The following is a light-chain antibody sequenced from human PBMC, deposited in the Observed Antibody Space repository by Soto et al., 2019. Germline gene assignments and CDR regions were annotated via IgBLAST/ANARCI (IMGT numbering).Light chain of an antibody. CDR2: LGS. V-gene: IGKV2-28*01. Sequence: DIEMTQSPLSLPVTPGEPASISCRSSQSLLHSNGYNYLDWYLQKPGQSPQLLIYLGSNRSSGVPDRFSGSGSGTDFTLKITRVEAEDETDYYCFSYTSSGTYVFGTGT. CDR3: FSYTSSGTYV. J-gene: IGKJ3*01. CDR1: QSLLHSNGYNY.